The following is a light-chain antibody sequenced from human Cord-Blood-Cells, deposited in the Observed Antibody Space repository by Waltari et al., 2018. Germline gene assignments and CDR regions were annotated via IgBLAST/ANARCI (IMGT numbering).Light chain of an antibody. CDR2: GAS. J-gene: IGKJ3*01. CDR3: QQYGSSFT. CDR1: QSVSSSY. V-gene: IGKV3-20*01. Sequence: EIVLTQSPGTLSLYPGERATRSCRASQSVSSSYLAWYQQKPGQAPRLLIYGASSRATGIPDRFSGSGSGTDFTLTISRLEPEDFAVYYCQQYGSSFTFGPGTKVDIK.